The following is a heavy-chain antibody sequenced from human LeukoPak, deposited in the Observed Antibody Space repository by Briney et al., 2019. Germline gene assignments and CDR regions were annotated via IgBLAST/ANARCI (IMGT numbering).Heavy chain of an antibody. Sequence: GWSLRLSCAAAGLIFSDCYMSWIRQAPGRGGEGVSYISSSGSTIYYADSVKGRFTISRDNAKNSLYLQMNSLRAEDTAVYYCAIGGRSSGWYYFDYWGQGTLVTVSS. D-gene: IGHD6-19*01. V-gene: IGHV3-11*01. CDR2: ISSSGSTI. CDR1: GLIFSDCY. CDR3: AIGGRSSGWYYFDY. J-gene: IGHJ4*02.